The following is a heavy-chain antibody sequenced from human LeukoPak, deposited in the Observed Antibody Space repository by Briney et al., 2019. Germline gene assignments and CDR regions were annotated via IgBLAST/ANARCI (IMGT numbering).Heavy chain of an antibody. CDR1: GYTFTGYY. V-gene: IGHV1-2*02. CDR2: INPNSGGT. Sequence: ASVKVSCKASGYTFTGYYMHWVRQAPGQGLEWMGWINPNSGGTNYAQKFQGRVTMTRDTSISTVYLELNSLRSDDTAVYYCVRDGVDWFLFWSQGTLVTVSS. J-gene: IGHJ4*02. D-gene: IGHD3-9*01. CDR3: VRDGVDWFLF.